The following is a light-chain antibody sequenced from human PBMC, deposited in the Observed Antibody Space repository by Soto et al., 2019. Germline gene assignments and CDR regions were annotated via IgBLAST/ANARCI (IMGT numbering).Light chain of an antibody. Sequence: DIVMTQSPDSLAVSLGERATINCKSSQSVLYSSNNKNYLAWYQQRPGQPPNLLIYWASTRESGVPDRFSGSGSGTDFTLTISSLQAEDVALYYCQQYFSFPWTFGQGTKVEIK. J-gene: IGKJ1*01. V-gene: IGKV4-1*01. CDR3: QQYFSFPWT. CDR2: WAS. CDR1: QSVLYSSNNKNY.